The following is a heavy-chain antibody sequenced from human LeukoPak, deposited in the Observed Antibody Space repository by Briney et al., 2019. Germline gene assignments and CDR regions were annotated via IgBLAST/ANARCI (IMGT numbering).Heavy chain of an antibody. CDR1: GYTFTGYY. D-gene: IGHD6-13*01. CDR2: LNPKTGDT. J-gene: IGHJ4*02. V-gene: IGHV1-2*02. Sequence: GASVKVSCRSSGYTFTGYYVHWVRQAPGQGLQWMGYLNPKTGDTKYAQNLQGRVTMTRDTSISTAYMELSGLRSDDTAVYYCAREGLYSSSSDFDYWGQGTLATVSS. CDR3: AREGLYSSSSDFDY.